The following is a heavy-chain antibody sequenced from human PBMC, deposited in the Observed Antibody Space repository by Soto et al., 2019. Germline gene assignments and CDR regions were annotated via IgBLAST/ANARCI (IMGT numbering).Heavy chain of an antibody. CDR3: ATRNALKIAVAGTSVRREFDY. CDR2: IYYSGST. Sequence: SETLSLTCTVSGGSISSSSYYWGWIRQPPGKGLEWIGSIYYSGSTYYNPSLKSRVTISVDTSKNQFSLKLSSVTAADTAVYYCATRNALKIAVAGTSVRREFDYWGQGTLVPVYS. CDR1: GGSISSSSYY. V-gene: IGHV4-39*01. J-gene: IGHJ4*02. D-gene: IGHD6-19*01.